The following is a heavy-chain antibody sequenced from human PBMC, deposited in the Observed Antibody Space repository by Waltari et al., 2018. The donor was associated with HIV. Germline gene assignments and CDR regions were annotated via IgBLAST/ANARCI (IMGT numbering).Heavy chain of an antibody. D-gene: IGHD6-13*01. Sequence: EVRLVESGGGLVQPGGSMRLSCAAPGFTFSSSCMTWVRQAPGKGLEWVDNIKEDGSEIHYVDSVKGRFTISRDNAKNSLYLQMNSLIAEDTAVYYCARRQQLTDWGQGTLVTVSS. CDR3: ARRQQLTD. CDR1: GFTFSSSC. J-gene: IGHJ4*02. V-gene: IGHV3-7*01. CDR2: IKEDGSEI.